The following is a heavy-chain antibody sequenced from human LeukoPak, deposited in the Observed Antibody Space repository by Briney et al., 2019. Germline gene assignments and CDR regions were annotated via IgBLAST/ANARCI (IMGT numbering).Heavy chain of an antibody. V-gene: IGHV4-34*01. CDR2: INHSGST. J-gene: IGHJ4*02. CDR1: GGSFSGYY. CDR3: AIGLGQLEIDY. D-gene: IGHD3/OR15-3a*01. Sequence: SETLSLTCAVYGGSFSGYYWSWIRQPPGKGLEWIGEINHSGSTNYNPSLKSRVTISVDTSKNQFSLKLSSVTAADTAVYYCAIGLGQLEIDYWGQGTLVTVSS.